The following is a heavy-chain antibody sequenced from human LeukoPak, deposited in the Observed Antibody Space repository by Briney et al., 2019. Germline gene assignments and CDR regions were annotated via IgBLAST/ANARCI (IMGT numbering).Heavy chain of an antibody. V-gene: IGHV1-2*02. CDR3: AREGYDIFTGYAYFDY. D-gene: IGHD3-9*01. J-gene: IGHJ4*02. Sequence: GSVKVSCKASGYTFTDYYMHWVRQAPGQGLEWVGCINPNSGSTNYAQTVQGRVTMTRDTSINTAYMEMSRLRADDTAVYYCAREGYDIFTGYAYFDYGGQATLLTLSS. CDR2: INPNSGST. CDR1: GYTFTDYY.